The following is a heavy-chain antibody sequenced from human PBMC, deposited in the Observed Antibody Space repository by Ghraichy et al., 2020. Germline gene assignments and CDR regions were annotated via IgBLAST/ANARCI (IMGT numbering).Heavy chain of an antibody. J-gene: IGHJ6*02. CDR3: ARVGYCSSTSCHTSTYYYYGMDV. Sequence: ASVKVSCKASGYTFTSYGISWVRQAPGQGLEWMGWISAYNGNTNYAQKLQGRVTMTTDTSTSTAYMELRSLRSDDTAVYYCARVGYCSSTSCHTSTYYYYGMDVWGQGTTVTVSS. CDR2: ISAYNGNT. D-gene: IGHD2-2*02. V-gene: IGHV1-18*01. CDR1: GYTFTSYG.